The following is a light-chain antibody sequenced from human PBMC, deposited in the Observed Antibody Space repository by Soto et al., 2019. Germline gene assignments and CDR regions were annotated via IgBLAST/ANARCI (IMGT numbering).Light chain of an antibody. CDR2: SVS. CDR3: QQSYRTPT. V-gene: IGKV1-39*01. Sequence: DIQMTQSPSSLSASVGDRVTITCRASQSIRTYLNWYQQKPGKAPKVLIYSVSTLTTGVPSRFSGSGSGTDYTLTISSLQPEDFATYYCQQSYRTPTFGQGTRLEIK. CDR1: QSIRTY. J-gene: IGKJ5*01.